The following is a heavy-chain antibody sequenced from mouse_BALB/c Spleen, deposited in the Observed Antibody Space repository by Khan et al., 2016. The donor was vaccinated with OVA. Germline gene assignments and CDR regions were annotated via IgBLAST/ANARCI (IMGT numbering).Heavy chain of an antibody. J-gene: IGHJ2*01. CDR3: ARIKKIVATYFDY. D-gene: IGHD1-1*01. Sequence: QVQLQQSGAALVKAGASVKMSCKASGYTFPSYWMHWVKPRLGQGLEWFAETNPTNGRTYYNEKFKSKATLTVDKSSTTAYMLLSGPTFEDSAVYYCARIKKIVATYFDYWGQGTTLTVSS. CDR1: GYTFPSYW. CDR2: TNPTNGRT. V-gene: IGHV1S81*02.